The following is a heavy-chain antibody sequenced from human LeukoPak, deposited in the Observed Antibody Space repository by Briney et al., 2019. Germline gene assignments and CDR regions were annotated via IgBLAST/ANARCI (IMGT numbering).Heavy chain of an antibody. V-gene: IGHV3-21*01. Sequence: GGSLRLSCAASGFTFSSYSMNWVRQAPGKGLEWVSSIISSGSYIFHADSVKGRFTISRDNAKNSLYLQMNSLRAEDTAVYYCARYDYGDYWFDPWGQGTLVTVSS. D-gene: IGHD4-17*01. CDR2: IISSGSYI. CDR1: GFTFSSYS. J-gene: IGHJ5*02. CDR3: ARYDYGDYWFDP.